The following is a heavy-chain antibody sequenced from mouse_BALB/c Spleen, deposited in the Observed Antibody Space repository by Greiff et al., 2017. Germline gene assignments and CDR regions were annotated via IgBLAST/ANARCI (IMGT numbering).Heavy chain of an antibody. CDR1: GYTFTSYW. D-gene: IGHD2-14*01. J-gene: IGHJ1*01. Sequence: QVQLQQSGAELAKPGASVKMSCKASGYTFTSYWMHWVKQRPGQGLEWIGYINPSTGYTEYNQKFKDKATLTADKSSSTAYMQLSSLTSEDSAVYYCARSGYRYDRYFDVWGAGTTVTVSS. V-gene: IGHV1-7*01. CDR2: INPSTGYT. CDR3: ARSGYRYDRYFDV.